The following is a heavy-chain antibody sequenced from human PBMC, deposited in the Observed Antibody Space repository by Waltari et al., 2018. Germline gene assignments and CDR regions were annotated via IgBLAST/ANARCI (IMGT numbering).Heavy chain of an antibody. D-gene: IGHD3-22*01. CDR2: INHSGST. CDR3: ARAEYYYDSSGYTL. J-gene: IGHJ4*02. Sequence: QVQLQQWGAGLLKPSETLSLTCAVYGGSFSGYYWSWIRQPPGKGLEWIGEINHSGSTNYSPALKSRVTIAVDTSKNQFSLKLSSVTAADTAVYYCARAEYYYDSSGYTLWGQGTLVTVSS. V-gene: IGHV4-34*01. CDR1: GGSFSGYY.